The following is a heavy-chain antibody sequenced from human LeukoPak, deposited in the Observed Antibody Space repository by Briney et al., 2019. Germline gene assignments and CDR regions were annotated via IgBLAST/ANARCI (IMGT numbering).Heavy chain of an antibody. CDR3: ARVPSWGYEGIYYYYYMDV. CDR2: INHSGST. Sequence: PSETLSLTCTVSGDSIRSGYYWSWIRQPPGKGLEWIGEINHSGSTNYNPSLKSRVTISVDTSKNQFSLKLSSVTAADTAVYYCARVPSWGYEGIYYYYYMDVWGKGTTVTVSS. J-gene: IGHJ6*03. V-gene: IGHV4-34*01. D-gene: IGHD7-27*01. CDR1: GDSIRSGYY.